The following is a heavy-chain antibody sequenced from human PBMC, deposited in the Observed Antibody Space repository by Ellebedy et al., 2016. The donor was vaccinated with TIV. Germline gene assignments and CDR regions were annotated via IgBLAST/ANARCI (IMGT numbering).Heavy chain of an antibody. CDR2: ISSNGGST. J-gene: IGHJ6*02. D-gene: IGHD3-10*01. CDR1: GFTFSNYA. CDR3: ASHYGSGSYYSEFRGMDV. Sequence: GESLKISCSASGFTFSNYAMHWVRQAPGKGLEYVSAISSNGGSTYYADSVKGRFTISRDNSKNTLYLQMNSLRAEDTAVYYCASHYGSGSYYSEFRGMDVWGQGTTVTVSS. V-gene: IGHV3-64*04.